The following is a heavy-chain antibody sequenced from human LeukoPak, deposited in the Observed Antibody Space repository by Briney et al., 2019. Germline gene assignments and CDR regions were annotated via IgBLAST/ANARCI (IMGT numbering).Heavy chain of an antibody. D-gene: IGHD3-22*01. Sequence: GGSLRLSCAASGFTFSDYYMSWIRQAPGKGLEWVSYISSSGSTIYYADSVKGRFTISRDNAKNSLYLQMNSLRAEDTAVYYCARVGDYYDSSGYYPDYWGQGTLVTVSS. V-gene: IGHV3-11*04. J-gene: IGHJ4*02. CDR3: ARVGDYYDSSGYYPDY. CDR2: ISSSGSTI. CDR1: GFTFSDYY.